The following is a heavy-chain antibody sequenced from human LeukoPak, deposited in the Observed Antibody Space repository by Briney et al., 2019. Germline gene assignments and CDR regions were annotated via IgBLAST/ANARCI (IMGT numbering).Heavy chain of an antibody. J-gene: IGHJ5*02. CDR1: GGSVSSGSYY. D-gene: IGHD2-15*01. V-gene: IGHV4-61*01. CDR2: IYYSGST. CDR3: AREYCSGGSCYWFDP. Sequence: SETLSLTCTVSGGSVSSGSYYWSWIRQPPGKGLEWIGYIYYSGSTNYNPSLKSRVTISVDTSKNQFSLKLSFVTAADTAVYYCAREYCSGGSCYWFDPWGQGTLVTVSS.